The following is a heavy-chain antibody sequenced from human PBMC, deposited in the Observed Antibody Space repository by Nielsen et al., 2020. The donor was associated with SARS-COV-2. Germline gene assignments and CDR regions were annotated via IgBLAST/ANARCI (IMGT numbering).Heavy chain of an antibody. Sequence: SETLSLTCSVSGVSMSSYYWSWIRQPPGKGLEWIGYIYYSGSTNYNPSLKSRLTISVDTSRNQFSLNLRSVTAADTAVYYCARSAAYYDFWSGYSLDSWGQGTLVTVSS. CDR3: ARSAAYYDFWSGYSLDS. CDR2: IYYSGST. D-gene: IGHD3-3*01. CDR1: GVSMSSYY. V-gene: IGHV4-59*08. J-gene: IGHJ4*02.